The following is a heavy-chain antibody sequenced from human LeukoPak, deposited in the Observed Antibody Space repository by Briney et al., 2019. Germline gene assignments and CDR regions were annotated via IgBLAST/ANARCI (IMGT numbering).Heavy chain of an antibody. CDR1: GFTFTTYG. J-gene: IGHJ5*02. D-gene: IGHD3-22*01. CDR2: ISYDGSNK. CDR3: ARESFGDRSGYFGGSDP. V-gene: IGHV3-30*03. Sequence: PGGSLRLSCAASGFTFTTYGMHWVRQAPGKGLEWVAVISYDGSNKYYADSVKGRFTISRDNSNNTLYLQMNSLRAEDTAIYYCARESFGDRSGYFGGSDPWGQGTLVTVSS.